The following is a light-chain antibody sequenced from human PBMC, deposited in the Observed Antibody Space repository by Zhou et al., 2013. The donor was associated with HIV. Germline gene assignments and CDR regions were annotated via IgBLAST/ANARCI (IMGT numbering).Light chain of an antibody. J-gene: IGKJ5*01. CDR2: KAS. CDR3: QQYNTYPIT. Sequence: DIQMTQSPSSLSASVGDRVTIACRASQSISNWLAWYQQRPGKAPRLLISKASTLESGVPLRFSGSRSGTEFTLTISSLQTDDYGTFYCQQYNTYPITFGQGTRLEI. V-gene: IGKV1-5*03. CDR1: QSISNW.